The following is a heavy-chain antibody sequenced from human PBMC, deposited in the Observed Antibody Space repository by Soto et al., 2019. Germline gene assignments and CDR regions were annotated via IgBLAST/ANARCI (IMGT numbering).Heavy chain of an antibody. J-gene: IGHJ2*01. CDR3: ARDPIVRRVVGWYFDL. V-gene: IGHV4-31*11. CDR2: IHNSGTT. Sequence: QVQLQESGPGLVKPSQTLSLTCAVSGGSISRSVYYCNWIRQHPGKGLEWIGYIHNSGTTYYNPSLKIRLTFSVDTSKNQFSLKLSSVTTADTAVYYCARDPIVRRVVGWYFDLWGRGTLVTVSS. CDR1: GGSISRSVYY. D-gene: IGHD3-10*01.